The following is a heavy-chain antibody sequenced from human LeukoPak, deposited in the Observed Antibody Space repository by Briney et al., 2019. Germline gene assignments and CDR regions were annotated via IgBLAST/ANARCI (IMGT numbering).Heavy chain of an antibody. Sequence: GASVKVSCKASGYTFTTYAMNWVRQAPGQGLEWMGSINTNTGNPTYAQGFTGRFVFSLDTSVSTADLQIYSLQSEDTAVYYCARARGCSGGNCYSEYWGQGTLVTVAS. CDR2: INTNTGNP. V-gene: IGHV7-4-1*01. D-gene: IGHD2-15*01. CDR1: GYTFTTYA. J-gene: IGHJ4*02. CDR3: ARARGCSGGNCYSEY.